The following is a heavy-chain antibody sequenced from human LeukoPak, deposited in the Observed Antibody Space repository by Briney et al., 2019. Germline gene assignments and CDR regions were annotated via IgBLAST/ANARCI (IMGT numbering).Heavy chain of an antibody. CDR2: INHSGST. J-gene: IGHJ6*03. Sequence: SETLSLTCAVYGGSFSGYYWSWIRQPPGKGLEWIGEINHSGSTNYNPSLKSRVTISVDTSKNQFSLKLSSVTAADTAVYYCARVKQGYYYYMDVWGKGTTVTVSS. V-gene: IGHV4-34*01. CDR1: GGSFSGYY. CDR3: ARVKQGYYYYMDV. D-gene: IGHD6-13*01.